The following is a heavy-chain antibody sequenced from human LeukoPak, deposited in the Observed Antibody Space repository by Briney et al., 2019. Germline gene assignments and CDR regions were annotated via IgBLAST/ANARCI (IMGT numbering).Heavy chain of an antibody. J-gene: IGHJ4*02. Sequence: SETLSLTCTLSGGSITSGAYYWGWIRQSPGRGLEWIANVYLTGTAYYNPSLRSRVTVSVDTSKNQCSVKLHSVTAADTAVYYCARPQGFQLLDFEYWGQGTLVTVSS. D-gene: IGHD2-2*01. CDR1: GGSITSGAYY. CDR2: VYLTGTA. CDR3: ARPQGFQLLDFEY. V-gene: IGHV4-39*01.